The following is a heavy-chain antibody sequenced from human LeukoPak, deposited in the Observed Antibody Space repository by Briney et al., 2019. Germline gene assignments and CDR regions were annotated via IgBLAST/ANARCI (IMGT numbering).Heavy chain of an antibody. D-gene: IGHD6-13*01. J-gene: IGHJ6*02. V-gene: IGHV3-30*09. CDR3: ARDRSSVAAAGYGMDV. CDR2: ISYDGSNK. Sequence: GRSLRLSCAASGFTFSSYAMHWVRQAPGKGLEWVAVISYDGSNKYYADSVKGRFAISRDNSKNTLYLQMNSLRAEDTAVYYCARDRSSVAAAGYGMDVRGQGTTVTVSS. CDR1: GFTFSSYA.